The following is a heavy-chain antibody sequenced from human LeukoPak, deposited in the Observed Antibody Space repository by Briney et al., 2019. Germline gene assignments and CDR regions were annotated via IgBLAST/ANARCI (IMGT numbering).Heavy chain of an antibody. CDR1: GGSISSHY. V-gene: IGHV4-59*11. CDR3: ARVGYCSSTSCLDY. D-gene: IGHD2-2*01. J-gene: IGHJ4*02. CDR2: IYYSGST. Sequence: PSETLSLTCTVSGGSISSHYWSWIRQPPGKGLEWIGYIYYSGSTNYNPSLKSRVTISVDTSKNQFSLKLSSVTAADTAVYYCARVGYCSSTSCLDYWGQGTLVTVSS.